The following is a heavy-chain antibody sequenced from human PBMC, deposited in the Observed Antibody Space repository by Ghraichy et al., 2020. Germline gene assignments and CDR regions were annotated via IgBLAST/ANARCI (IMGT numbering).Heavy chain of an antibody. CDR2: IGRSGGST. J-gene: IGHJ5*02. D-gene: IGHD2-15*01. Sequence: GGSLRLSCAASGFTFSSYAMSWVRQAPGKGLEWVSTIGRSGGSTYHADSVKGRFTVSRDNSKNTLFMQMSSLRAEDTAVYYCAKSWGYCSGGACPPYNWFDPWGQGTLFTVSS. V-gene: IGHV3-23*01. CDR3: AKSWGYCSGGACPPYNWFDP. CDR1: GFTFSSYA.